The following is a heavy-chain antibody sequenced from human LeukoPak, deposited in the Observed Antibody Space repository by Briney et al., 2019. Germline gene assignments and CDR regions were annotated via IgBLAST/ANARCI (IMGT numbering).Heavy chain of an antibody. CDR3: TTDRRRLRFLEWSHY. V-gene: IGHV3-15*01. Sequence: GGSLRLSCAASGFTFSNAWMSWVRQAPGKGLEWVGRIKSKTDGGTTDYAAPVKGRFTISRDDSKNTLYLQMNSLKTEDTAVYYCTTDRRRLRFLEWSHYWGQGTLVTVSS. J-gene: IGHJ4*02. CDR1: GFTFSNAW. CDR2: IKSKTDGGTT. D-gene: IGHD3-3*01.